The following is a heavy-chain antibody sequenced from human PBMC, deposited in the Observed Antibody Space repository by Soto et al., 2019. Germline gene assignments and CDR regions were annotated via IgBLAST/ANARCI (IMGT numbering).Heavy chain of an antibody. Sequence: SETLSLTCTVSGGSISSYYWSWIRQPPGKGLEKIGYIYYSGSTNYNPSLKSRVTISVDTSKNQFSLKLSSVTAADTAVYYCARDQGSTSSVTPPAWLDPWGQGTLVTVSS. CDR1: GGSISSYY. J-gene: IGHJ5*02. D-gene: IGHD2-2*01. CDR2: IYYSGST. V-gene: IGHV4-59*01. CDR3: ARDQGSTSSVTPPAWLDP.